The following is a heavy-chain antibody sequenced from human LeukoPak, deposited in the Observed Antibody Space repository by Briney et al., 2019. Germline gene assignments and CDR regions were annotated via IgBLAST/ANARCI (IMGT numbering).Heavy chain of an antibody. V-gene: IGHV3-48*01. CDR1: GFTFSSYS. Sequence: PGGSLRLSCAASGFTFSSYSMNWVRQAPGKGLEWVSYISSSSSTIYYADSVKGRSTISRDNAKNSLYLQMNSLRAEDTAVYYCARENSLDEYNWNYAAYWGQGTLVTVSS. J-gene: IGHJ4*02. D-gene: IGHD1-20*01. CDR2: ISSSSSTI. CDR3: ARENSLDEYNWNYAAY.